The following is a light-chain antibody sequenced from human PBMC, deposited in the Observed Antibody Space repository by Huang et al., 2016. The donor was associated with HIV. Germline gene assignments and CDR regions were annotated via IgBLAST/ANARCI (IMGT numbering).Light chain of an antibody. Sequence: DIQLTQSPSTLSASVGDRLTTTCRASQNISSWWAWYQQKPGKAPKLLIYKISSLESGIPSRFGGGGSGTKFTLTINSLQPDDIGTYYCQYGETFGQGSKVEVK. V-gene: IGKV1-5*03. J-gene: IGKJ1*01. CDR1: QNISSW. CDR2: KIS. CDR3: QYGET.